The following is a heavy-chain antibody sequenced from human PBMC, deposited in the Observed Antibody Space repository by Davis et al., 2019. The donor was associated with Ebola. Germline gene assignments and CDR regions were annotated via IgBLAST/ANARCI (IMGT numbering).Heavy chain of an antibody. V-gene: IGHV3-48*03. CDR2: ISGSANAI. Sequence: GESLKISCAASGFTVSSNHMSWVRQAPGKGLEWVSYISGSANAIYYADSVKGRFTISRDNAKNSLYLQINSLRAEDTAVYYCATFYGSGAYFHYYGLDAWGQGTTVTVSS. CDR3: ATFYGSGAYFHYYGLDA. CDR1: GFTVSSNH. J-gene: IGHJ6*02. D-gene: IGHD3-10*01.